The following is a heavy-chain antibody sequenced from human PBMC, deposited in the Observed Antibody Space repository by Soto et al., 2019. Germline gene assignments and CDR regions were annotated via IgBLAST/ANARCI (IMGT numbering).Heavy chain of an antibody. Sequence: PGGSLRLSCAASGFTFSSYAMSWVRQAPGKGLEWVSAIGGRGNSAYYADSVQGRFTIPRDNSKNTLSLQMSSLTADDTAIYYCVREGRGSFDFWGRGTMVTVSS. CDR3: VREGRGSFDF. CDR1: GFTFSSYA. CDR2: IGGRGNSA. D-gene: IGHD5-12*01. V-gene: IGHV3-23*01. J-gene: IGHJ3*01.